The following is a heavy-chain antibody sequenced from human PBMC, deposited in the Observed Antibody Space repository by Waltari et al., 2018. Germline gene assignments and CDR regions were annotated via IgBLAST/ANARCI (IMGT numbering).Heavy chain of an antibody. D-gene: IGHD3-16*01. Sequence: QVQLVQSGAEVKKPGASVKVSCKASGYTFTSYAMHWVRQAPGQRLEWMGWINAGKGTTNNSQKFQGRVTITRDTSASTAYMELGSLRSEDTAVYYCARVEGAAGLDIWGQGTMVTVSS. V-gene: IGHV1-3*01. CDR1: GYTFTSYA. CDR3: ARVEGAAGLDI. CDR2: INAGKGTT. J-gene: IGHJ3*02.